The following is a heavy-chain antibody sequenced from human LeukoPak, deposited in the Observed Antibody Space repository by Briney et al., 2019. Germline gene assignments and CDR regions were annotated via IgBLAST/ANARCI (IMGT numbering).Heavy chain of an antibody. CDR1: RHTFTGYY. CDR3: AREYSSGWLDVFDI. CDR2: INPKSGGT. J-gene: IGHJ3*02. Sequence: GASVNVSCKASRHTFTGYYMHWVRQAPGQGLEWMGWINPKSGGTNYAQRFQGRVTMTRDTSISTAYMELSRLTSDDTAVYYCAREYSSGWLDVFDIWGQGTMVTVSS. V-gene: IGHV1-2*02. D-gene: IGHD6-19*01.